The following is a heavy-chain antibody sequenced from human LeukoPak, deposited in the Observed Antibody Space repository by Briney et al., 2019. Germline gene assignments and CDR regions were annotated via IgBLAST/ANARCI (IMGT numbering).Heavy chain of an antibody. Sequence: SETLSLTCTVSGGSISSSSCYWGWIRQPPGKGLEWIGSIYYSGSTYYNPSLKSRVTISVDTSKNQFSLKLSSVTAADTAVYYCARDPWELPPYYYYGMDVWGQGTTVTVSS. V-gene: IGHV4-39*07. D-gene: IGHD1-26*01. J-gene: IGHJ6*02. CDR1: GGSISSSSCY. CDR2: IYYSGST. CDR3: ARDPWELPPYYYYGMDV.